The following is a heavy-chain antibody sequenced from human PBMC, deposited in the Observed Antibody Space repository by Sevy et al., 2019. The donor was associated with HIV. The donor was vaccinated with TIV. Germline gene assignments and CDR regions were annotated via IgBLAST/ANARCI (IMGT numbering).Heavy chain of an antibody. V-gene: IGHV3-23*01. CDR3: AREGCTKPHDY. Sequence: GGSLRLSCAASGFTFNIYSMSLVRQTPGKGLEWVATLSFGCGKINHADSVKGRFTMSRDDSKNVVYLQMNNLRVEDTAIYYCAREGCTKPHDYWGQGTLVTVSS. CDR1: GFTFNIYS. J-gene: IGHJ4*02. D-gene: IGHD2-8*01. CDR2: LSFGCGKI.